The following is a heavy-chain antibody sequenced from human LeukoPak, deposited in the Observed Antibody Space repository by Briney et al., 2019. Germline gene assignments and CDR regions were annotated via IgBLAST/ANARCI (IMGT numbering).Heavy chain of an antibody. Sequence: PGGSLRLSCAASGLTVSSQYMNWVRQAPGKGLEWVAVMYSSGTTKYADSVKGRFTISRDYSKNTLFLQMNSLRGEDTAVYYCARAVGGTLYYFDDWGQGTLVTVSS. CDR3: ARAVGGTLYYFDD. J-gene: IGHJ4*02. V-gene: IGHV3-53*01. CDR2: MYSSGTT. CDR1: GLTVSSQY. D-gene: IGHD1-26*01.